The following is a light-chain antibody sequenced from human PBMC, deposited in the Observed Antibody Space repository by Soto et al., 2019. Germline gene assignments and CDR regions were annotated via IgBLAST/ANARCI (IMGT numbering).Light chain of an antibody. CDR1: QSVSNNY. Sequence: EIVLTQYPGTLSLSPGERATLSCMASQSVSNNYLAWYQQKPGQAPRLLIYGASNRATGIPDRFSGSGSGTDFTLTISRLEPEDFAVYYCQQYGSSPRVGPVTRLEIK. CDR3: QQYGSSPR. V-gene: IGKV3-20*01. J-gene: IGKJ5*01. CDR2: GAS.